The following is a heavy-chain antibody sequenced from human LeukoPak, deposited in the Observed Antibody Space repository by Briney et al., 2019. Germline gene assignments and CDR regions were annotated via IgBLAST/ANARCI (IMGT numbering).Heavy chain of an antibody. V-gene: IGHV4-59*08. J-gene: IGHJ2*01. CDR2: IDYSGST. CDR1: GGSFSSYY. Sequence: SETLSLTCTVSGGSFSSYYWSWIRQPPGEGLEWFGHIDYSGSTYYNPSLKSRVTISVDTSKNQFSLKLSSVTAADTAVYYCARRGSYYLWYFDLWGRGTLVTVSS. D-gene: IGHD1-26*01. CDR3: ARRGSYYLWYFDL.